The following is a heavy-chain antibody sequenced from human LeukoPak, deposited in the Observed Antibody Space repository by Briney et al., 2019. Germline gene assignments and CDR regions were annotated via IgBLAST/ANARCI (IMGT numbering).Heavy chain of an antibody. CDR1: GYSFTTYW. V-gene: IGHV5-51*01. CDR2: IYRGDSDT. D-gene: IGHD5-24*01. J-gene: IGHJ4*02. Sequence: GESLKISCKASGYSFTTYWIGWVRQMPGKGLEWIGIIYRGDSDTRYSPSFQGQVTVSADKSISTAYLQWSSLKASDTAMYYCARSPDTIYFDYWGQGTLVTVSS. CDR3: ARSPDTIYFDY.